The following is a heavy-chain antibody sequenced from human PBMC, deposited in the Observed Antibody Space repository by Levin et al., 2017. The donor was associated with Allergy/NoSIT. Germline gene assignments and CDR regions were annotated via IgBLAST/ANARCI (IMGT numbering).Heavy chain of an antibody. J-gene: IGHJ6*03. CDR1: GFTFSSYA. CDR2: ISSNGGST. V-gene: IGHV3-64D*06. D-gene: IGHD3-10*01. Sequence: GGSLRLSCSASGFTFSSYAMHWVRQAPGKGLEYVSAISSNGGSTYYADSVKGRFTISRDNSKNTLYLQMSSLRAEDTAVYYCVKESTGSGSYGFYYYYYYMDVWGKGTTVTVSS. CDR3: VKESTGSGSYGFYYYYYYMDV.